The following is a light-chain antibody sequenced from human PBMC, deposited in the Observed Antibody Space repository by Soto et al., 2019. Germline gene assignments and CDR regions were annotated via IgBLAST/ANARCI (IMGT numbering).Light chain of an antibody. Sequence: EIVLTQSPDTLSLSPGEGATLSCRASHDVSVSLVWYRQRPGQSPRLLIHDASNRATGISARFSGCGSGTDFTLTIGSLEPEESALYYCQQRASWPYTSGQGTKVDIK. V-gene: IGKV3-11*01. CDR1: HDVSVS. CDR3: QQRASWPYT. CDR2: DAS. J-gene: IGKJ2*01.